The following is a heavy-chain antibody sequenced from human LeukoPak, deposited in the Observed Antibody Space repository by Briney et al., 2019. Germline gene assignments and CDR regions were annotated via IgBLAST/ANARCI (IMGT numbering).Heavy chain of an antibody. CDR3: ARRRHYGGSSEGLDYFDY. J-gene: IGHJ4*02. CDR1: GGSISSSSYY. V-gene: IGHV4-39*01. Sequence: PSETLSLTCTVSGGSISSSSYYWGWIRQPPGKGLEWIGSIYYSGSTYYNPSLKSRVTISVDTSKNQFSLKLSSVTAADTAVYYCARRRHYGGSSEGLDYFDYWGQGTLVTVSS. CDR2: IYYSGST. D-gene: IGHD4-23*01.